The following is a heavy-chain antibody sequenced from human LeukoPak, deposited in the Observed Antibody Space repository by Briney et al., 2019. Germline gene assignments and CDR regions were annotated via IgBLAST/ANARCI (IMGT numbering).Heavy chain of an antibody. J-gene: IGHJ3*02. CDR3: ARGRYLRGFGAFDI. CDR1: GGSFSGYY. D-gene: IGHD3-9*01. CDR2: INHSGGT. Sequence: SETLSLTCAVYGGSFSGYYWSWIRQPPGKGLEWIGEINHSGGTNYNPSLKSRVTISVDTSKNQFSLKLSSVTAADTAVYYCARGRYLRGFGAFDIWGQGTMVTVSS. V-gene: IGHV4-34*01.